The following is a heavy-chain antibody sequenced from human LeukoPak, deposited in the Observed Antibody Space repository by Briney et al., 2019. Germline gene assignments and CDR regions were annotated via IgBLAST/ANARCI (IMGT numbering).Heavy chain of an antibody. CDR2: IIPIFGTA. J-gene: IGHJ4*02. V-gene: IGHV1-69*05. CDR3: ARAVHYDSSGYTLTPYFDY. D-gene: IGHD3-22*01. Sequence: ASVKVSCKASGYTFTSYYMHWVRQAPGQGLEWMGRIIPIFGTANYAQKFQGRVTITTDESTSTAYMELSSLRSEDTAVYYCARAVHYDSSGYTLTPYFDYWGQGTLVTVSS. CDR1: GYTFTSYY.